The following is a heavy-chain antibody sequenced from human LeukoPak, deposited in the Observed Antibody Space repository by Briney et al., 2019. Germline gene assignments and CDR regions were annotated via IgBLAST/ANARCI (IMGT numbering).Heavy chain of an antibody. J-gene: IGHJ4*02. CDR2: IYSGGST. CDR3: ARGAVDTGLYYFDD. D-gene: IGHD5-18*01. CDR1: GFTVSSNY. Sequence: GGSLRLSCAASGFTVSSNYMSWVRQAPGKGLEWVSVIYSGGSTYYADSVKGRFTISRDNSKNTLYLQMNSLRAEDTAVYYCARGAVDTGLYYFDDWGQGTLVTVSS. V-gene: IGHV3-53*01.